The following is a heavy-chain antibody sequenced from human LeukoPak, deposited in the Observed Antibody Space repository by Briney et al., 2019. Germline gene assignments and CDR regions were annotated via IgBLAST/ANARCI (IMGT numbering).Heavy chain of an antibody. CDR3: ARNRGGIAVADWLRTYYFDY. Sequence: ASVKVSCKASGYTFTGYYMHWVRQAPGQGLEWMGRINPNSGGTNYAQKFQGRVTMTRDTSISTAYMELSRLRSDDTAVYYCARNRGGIAVADWLRTYYFDYWGQGTLVTVSS. V-gene: IGHV1-2*06. CDR2: INPNSGGT. J-gene: IGHJ4*02. CDR1: GYTFTGYY. D-gene: IGHD6-19*01.